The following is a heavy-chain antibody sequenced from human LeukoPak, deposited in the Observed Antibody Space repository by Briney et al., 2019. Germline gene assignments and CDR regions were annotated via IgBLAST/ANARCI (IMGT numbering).Heavy chain of an antibody. CDR2: IGHDGTKI. Sequence: GGSLRLSCAASGFSFNTYGMHWVRQAPGKGLEWVASIGHDGTKIYYADSVQGRFTISRDNSKNTLYLEMNSLSGDDTALYYCAKDHVTWGNRYFDHWGQGTLGTVSS. J-gene: IGHJ4*02. D-gene: IGHD3-16*01. V-gene: IGHV3-30*02. CDR3: AKDHVTWGNRYFDH. CDR1: GFSFNTYG.